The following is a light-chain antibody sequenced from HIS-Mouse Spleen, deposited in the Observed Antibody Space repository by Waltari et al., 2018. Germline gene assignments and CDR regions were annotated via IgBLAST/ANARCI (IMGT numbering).Light chain of an antibody. CDR3: CSYAGSSPYVV. J-gene: IGLJ2*01. V-gene: IGLV2-23*01. CDR1: SSDVGSYNL. Sequence: QSALTQPASLSGSPGQSIPISCTGTSSDVGSYNLVTWYQQHPGQAPKPLVYEGSKRPSGVSNRFSGSKSGNTASLTISGLQAEDEADYYCCSYAGSSPYVVFGGGTKLTVL. CDR2: EGS.